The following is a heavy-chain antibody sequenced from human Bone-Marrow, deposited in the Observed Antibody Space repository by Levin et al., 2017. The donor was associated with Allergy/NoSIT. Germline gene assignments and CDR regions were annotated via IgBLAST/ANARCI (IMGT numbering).Heavy chain of an antibody. D-gene: IGHD3-10*01. CDR2: IWYDGSNK. Sequence: PGGSLRLSCAASGFTFSSYGMHWVRQAPGKGLEWVAVIWYDGSNKYYADSVKGRFTISRDNSKNTLYLQMNSLRAEDTAVYYCARDPPITMVQGRISGYFDYWGQGTLVTVSS. CDR3: ARDPPITMVQGRISGYFDY. CDR1: GFTFSSYG. J-gene: IGHJ4*02. V-gene: IGHV3-33*01.